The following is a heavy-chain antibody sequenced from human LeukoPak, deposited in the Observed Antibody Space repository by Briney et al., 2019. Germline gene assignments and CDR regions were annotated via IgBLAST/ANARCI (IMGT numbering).Heavy chain of an antibody. D-gene: IGHD2-2*01. CDR3: AKDARCSTSCYAFDY. Sequence: GGSLRLSCAASGFTFSSYAMSWVRQAPGKGLEWVSAISGSGGSTYYADSVKGRFTISRDNSNNTLYLQMNSLRAEDTAVYYCAKDARCSTSCYAFDYWGQGTLVTVSS. CDR1: GFTFSSYA. CDR2: ISGSGGST. J-gene: IGHJ4*02. V-gene: IGHV3-23*01.